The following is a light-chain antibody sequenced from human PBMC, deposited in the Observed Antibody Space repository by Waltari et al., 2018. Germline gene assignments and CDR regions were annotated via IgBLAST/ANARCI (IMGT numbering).Light chain of an antibody. CDR2: DNN. CDR1: SSNIGKNY. CDR3: GTWDSSLSAAV. Sequence: QSVLTQPPSVSAAPGQKVTISCSGSSSNIGKNYVSWYQQFPGKAPKLLIYDNNKRPSGMPYRFSGSKSGPSATLGITGLQTGDESDYYCGTWDSSLSAAVFGGGTQLTVL. J-gene: IGLJ7*01. V-gene: IGLV1-51*01.